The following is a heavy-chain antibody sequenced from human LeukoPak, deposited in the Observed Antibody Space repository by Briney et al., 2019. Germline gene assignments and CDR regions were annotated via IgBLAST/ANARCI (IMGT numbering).Heavy chain of an antibody. J-gene: IGHJ4*02. D-gene: IGHD3-22*01. CDR1: GFTFSTYA. CDR3: ANLYDSSGYPTYYFDY. V-gene: IGHV3-23*01. CDR2: ISGGGDIT. Sequence: TGGSLRLSCAASGFTFSTYAMSWVRQTPGKGLEWVSVISGGGDITYYADSVKGRFTISRDNSKNTLYLQMNSLRAEDTAVYYCANLYDSSGYPTYYFDYWGQGTLVTVSS.